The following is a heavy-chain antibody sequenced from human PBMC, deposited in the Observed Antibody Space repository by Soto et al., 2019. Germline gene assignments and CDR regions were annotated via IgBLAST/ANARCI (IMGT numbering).Heavy chain of an antibody. CDR1: GFTVSSNY. CDR3: ARDMGELGVAFDI. CDR2: IYSGGST. J-gene: IGHJ3*02. D-gene: IGHD1-26*01. Sequence: EVQLVESGGGLVQPGGSLRLSCAASGFTVSSNYMSWVRQAPGKGREWVSVIYSGGSTYYADSVKGRFTISRDNSKNALYLQMNSLRAEDTAVYYCARDMGELGVAFDIWGQGTMVTVSS. V-gene: IGHV3-66*01.